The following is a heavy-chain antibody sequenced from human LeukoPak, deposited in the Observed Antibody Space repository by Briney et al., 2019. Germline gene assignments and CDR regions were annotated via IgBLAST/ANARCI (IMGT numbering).Heavy chain of an antibody. D-gene: IGHD3-3*01. CDR1: GGSISSYY. CDR3: ARATPNNYDFWSGYPKVFDY. CDR2: IYYSGST. V-gene: IGHV4-59*01. Sequence: SETLSLTCTVSGGSISSYYWSWIRQPPGKGLEWIGYIYYSGSTNYNPSLKRRVTISVDTSKNQFSLKLSSVAAADTAVYYCARATPNNYDFWSGYPKVFDYWGQGTLVTVSS. J-gene: IGHJ4*02.